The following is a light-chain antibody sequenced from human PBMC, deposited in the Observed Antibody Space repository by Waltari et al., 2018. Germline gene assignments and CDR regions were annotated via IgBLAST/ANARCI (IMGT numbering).Light chain of an antibody. CDR1: QSVTTN. CDR3: QQYNNWPLT. V-gene: IGKV3-15*01. CDR2: DTS. J-gene: IGKJ1*01. Sequence: EIVMTQSPATMSVSPGERTTLSCRASQSVTTNVAWYQQKPGQAPRRLIYDTSTRATGVPARFSGRGSVTEFTLVISSLQSEDFAVYYCQQYNNWPLTFGQGTKVEIK.